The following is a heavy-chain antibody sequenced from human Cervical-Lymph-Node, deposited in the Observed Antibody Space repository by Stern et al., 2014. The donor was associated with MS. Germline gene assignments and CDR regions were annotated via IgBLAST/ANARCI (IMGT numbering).Heavy chain of an antibody. Sequence: VQLVESGAEVKKPGSSVKVSCKASGGTFSSFGISWVRQAPGQGLEWVGGIIPIFGTANYAQQLQDRVTITADTSTSTAYMDLSSLRSEDTAIYYCASGLIPRDHYNYYGMEVWGQGTTVTVSS. D-gene: IGHD1-14*01. CDR3: ASGLIPRDHYNYYGMEV. V-gene: IGHV1-69*06. CDR2: IIPIFGTA. CDR1: GGTFSSFG. J-gene: IGHJ6*02.